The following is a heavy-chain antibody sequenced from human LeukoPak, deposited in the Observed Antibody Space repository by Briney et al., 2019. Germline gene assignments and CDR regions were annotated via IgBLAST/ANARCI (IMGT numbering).Heavy chain of an antibody. CDR1: GGSISSYY. Sequence: PSETLSLTCTVSGGSISSYYWSWIRQPPGKGLEWIGYIYYSGSTNYNPSLKSRVTISVDTSKNQFSLKLSSVTAADTAVYYCAREGHGSGSYNLNWFDPWGQGTLVTVSS. D-gene: IGHD3-10*01. CDR2: IYYSGST. V-gene: IGHV4-59*01. J-gene: IGHJ5*02. CDR3: AREGHGSGSYNLNWFDP.